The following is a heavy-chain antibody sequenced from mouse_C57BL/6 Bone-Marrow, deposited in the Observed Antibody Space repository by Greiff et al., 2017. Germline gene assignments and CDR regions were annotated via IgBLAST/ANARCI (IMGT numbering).Heavy chain of an antibody. CDR3: ARWLGGFDY. J-gene: IGHJ2*01. Sequence: QVQLQQPGAELVMPGASVKLSCKASGYTFTSYWMHWVKQRPGQGLEWIGEIDPSDSYTNYNQKFKGKSTLTVDKSSSTAYMQLSSLASEDSAVYYCARWLGGFDYWGQGTTLTVSA. CDR2: IDPSDSYT. CDR1: GYTFTSYW. V-gene: IGHV1-69*01. D-gene: IGHD3-3*01.